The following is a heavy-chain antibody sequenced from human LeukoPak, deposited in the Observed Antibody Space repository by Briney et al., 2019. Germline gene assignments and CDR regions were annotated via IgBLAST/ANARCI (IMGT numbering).Heavy chain of an antibody. V-gene: IGHV1-2*02. CDR2: INPNSGGK. Sequence: ASVKVSCKATGYTFTGYYMHWVRQAHGQGLEWMGWINPNSGGKNYAQKFQGRVTMTRDTSISTAYMELSRLRSDDTAVYYCVTSRGYSGCHDYWGQGTLVTVSS. D-gene: IGHD5-12*01. CDR1: GYTFTGYY. CDR3: VTSRGYSGCHDY. J-gene: IGHJ4*02.